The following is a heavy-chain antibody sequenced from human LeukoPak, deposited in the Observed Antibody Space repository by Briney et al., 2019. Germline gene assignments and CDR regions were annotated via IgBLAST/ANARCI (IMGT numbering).Heavy chain of an antibody. CDR2: LYNDGRT. CDR3: AKDISTRGIAVADY. Sequence: GGSLRLSCAASGFTFSSYAMHWVRQAPGKGLEWVSILYNDGRTYYAHSVKGRFTISRDNSKSTLYLQMNSLRAEDTAVYYCAKDISTRGIAVADYWGQGTLVTVSS. J-gene: IGHJ4*02. D-gene: IGHD6-13*01. V-gene: IGHV3-53*01. CDR1: GFTFSSYA.